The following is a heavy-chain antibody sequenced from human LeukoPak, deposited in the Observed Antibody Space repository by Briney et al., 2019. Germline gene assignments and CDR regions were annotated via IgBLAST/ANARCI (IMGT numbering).Heavy chain of an antibody. J-gene: IGHJ6*02. Sequence: GGSLRLSCAASGFTFSNYAMNWVRRAPGKGLEWVAGISGNGSTFYADSVKGRFTISRDNSKNTLYLQMNSLRAEDTALYYCAKRPYGDTHPYYYFYPMGVWGQGTTVTVSS. V-gene: IGHV3-23*01. CDR2: ISGNGST. D-gene: IGHD4-17*01. CDR3: AKRPYGDTHPYYYFYPMGV. CDR1: GFTFSNYA.